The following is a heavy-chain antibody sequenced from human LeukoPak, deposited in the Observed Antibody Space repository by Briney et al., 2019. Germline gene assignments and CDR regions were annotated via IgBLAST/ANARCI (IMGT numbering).Heavy chain of an antibody. J-gene: IGHJ3*02. CDR3: ATVPIVGATQFPQDAFDI. Sequence: ASVKVSCKVSGYTLTELSMDWVRQAPGKGLEWMGGFDPEDGETIYAQKFQGRVTMTEDTSTDTAYMELSSLRSEDTAVYYCATVPIVGATQFPQDAFDIWGQGTMVTVSS. CDR1: GYTLTELS. D-gene: IGHD1-26*01. V-gene: IGHV1-24*01. CDR2: FDPEDGET.